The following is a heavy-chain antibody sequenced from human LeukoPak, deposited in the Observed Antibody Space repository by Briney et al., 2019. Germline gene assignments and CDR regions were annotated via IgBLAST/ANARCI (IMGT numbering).Heavy chain of an antibody. D-gene: IGHD3-3*01. CDR3: ATGGGWEPSSGVVTHIDV. Sequence: GGSLRLSCAASGFTFSGYWMHWVRQGPEKGLELVSRIDNDGNGIIYADSVKGRFTTSRDNAKNTLYLQMSSLRVEDTAVYYCATGGGWEPSSGVVTHIDVWGKGTTVTVSS. CDR1: GFTFSGYW. J-gene: IGHJ6*04. V-gene: IGHV3-74*01. CDR2: IDNDGNGI.